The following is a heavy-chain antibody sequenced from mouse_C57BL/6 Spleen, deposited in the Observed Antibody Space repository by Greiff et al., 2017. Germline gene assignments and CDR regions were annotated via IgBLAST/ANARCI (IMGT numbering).Heavy chain of an antibody. CDR3: ARFYYYGSSVYAMDY. CDR1: GYTFTSYW. CDR2: IDPSDSYT. J-gene: IGHJ4*01. D-gene: IGHD1-1*01. Sequence: QVQLQQPGAELVMPGASVKLFCKASGYTFTSYWMHWVKQRPGQGLEWIGEIDPSDSYTNYNQKFKGKSTLTVDKSSSTAYMQRSSLTSEDSAVDCCARFYYYGSSVYAMDYWGQGTSVTVSS. V-gene: IGHV1-69*01.